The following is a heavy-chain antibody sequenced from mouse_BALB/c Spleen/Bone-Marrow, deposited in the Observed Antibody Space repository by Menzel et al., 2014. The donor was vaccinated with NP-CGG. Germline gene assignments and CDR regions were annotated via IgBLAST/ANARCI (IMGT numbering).Heavy chain of an antibody. CDR2: IDPANGNT. J-gene: IGHJ3*01. V-gene: IGHV14-3*02. Sequence: VQLQHPGAELVKPGASVKLSCTASGFNIKDTYMHWVKQRPEQGLEWIGRIDPANGNTKYDPKFQGKATITADTSSNTAYLQLSSLTSEDTAVYYCASYYYGSAWFAYWGQGTLVTVSA. CDR1: GFNIKDTY. D-gene: IGHD1-1*01. CDR3: ASYYYGSAWFAY.